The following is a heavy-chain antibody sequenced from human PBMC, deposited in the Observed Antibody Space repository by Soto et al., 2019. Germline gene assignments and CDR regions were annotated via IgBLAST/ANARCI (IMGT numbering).Heavy chain of an antibody. Sequence: GESLKISCKDSGSNFTKSWIGWVRQMPGRGLDWMGIIYPGDSDTRYSPSSQGQVIISADKSISTAYLQWSSLKASDTAIYYCAAESQLGLGFEYWGQGTLVTVSS. D-gene: IGHD1-1*01. CDR3: AAESQLGLGFEY. V-gene: IGHV5-51*01. CDR1: GSNFTKSW. J-gene: IGHJ4*01. CDR2: IYPGDSDT.